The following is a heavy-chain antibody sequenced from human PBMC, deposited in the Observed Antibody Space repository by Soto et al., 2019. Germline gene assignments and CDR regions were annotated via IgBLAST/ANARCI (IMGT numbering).Heavy chain of an antibody. D-gene: IGHD3-9*01. CDR3: ARVLKSDFDWPNGMDV. CDR1: GYTFTSYY. Sequence: ASVKVSCKASGYTFTSYYMHWVRQAPGQGLEWVGIINPSGGSTSYAQKFQGRVTMTRDTSTSTVYMELSSLRSEDTAVYYCARVLKSDFDWPNGMDVWGQGTTVTVSS. V-gene: IGHV1-46*01. CDR2: INPSGGST. J-gene: IGHJ6*02.